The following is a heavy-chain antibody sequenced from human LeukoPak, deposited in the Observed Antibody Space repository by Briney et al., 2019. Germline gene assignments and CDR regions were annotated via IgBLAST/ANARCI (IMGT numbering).Heavy chain of an antibody. CDR2: ISGSGGST. CDR1: GFTFSSYA. J-gene: IGHJ4*02. D-gene: IGHD3-10*01. Sequence: GGSLRRSCAASGFTFSSYAMSWVRQAPGKGLEWVSAISGSGGSTYHADSVKGRFTISRDNSKNTLYLQMNTLRAEDTAVYYCAKALEVRGTVEGYWGQGTLVTVSS. CDR3: AKALEVRGTVEGY. V-gene: IGHV3-23*01.